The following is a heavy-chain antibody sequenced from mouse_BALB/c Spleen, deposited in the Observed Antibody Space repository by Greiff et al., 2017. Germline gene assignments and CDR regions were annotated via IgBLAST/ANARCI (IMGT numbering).Heavy chain of an antibody. CDR2: INPSNGGT. J-gene: IGHJ4*01. CDR3: TRGKYEGAIDY. CDR1: GYTFTSYY. Sequence: VQLQQSGAELVKPGASVKLSCKASGYTFTSYYMYWVKQRPGQGLEWIGEINPSNGGTNFNEKFKSKATLTVDKSSSTAYMQLSSLTSEDSAVYYCTRGKYEGAIDYWGQGTSVTVSS. V-gene: IGHV1S81*02. D-gene: IGHD2-3*01.